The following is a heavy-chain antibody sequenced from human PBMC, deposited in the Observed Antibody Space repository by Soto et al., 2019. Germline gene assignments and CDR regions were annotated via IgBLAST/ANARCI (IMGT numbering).Heavy chain of an antibody. Sequence: SETLSLTCTVSGGSVSSGSYYWSWIRQPPGKGLEWIGYIYYSGGTNYNPSLKSRVTISVDTSKNQFSLKLSSVTAADTAVYYCARSSLSDDDSSGYYYFDYWGQGTLVTVSS. CDR2: IYYSGGT. V-gene: IGHV4-61*01. J-gene: IGHJ4*02. CDR1: GGSVSSGSYY. CDR3: ARSSLSDDDSSGYYYFDY. D-gene: IGHD3-22*01.